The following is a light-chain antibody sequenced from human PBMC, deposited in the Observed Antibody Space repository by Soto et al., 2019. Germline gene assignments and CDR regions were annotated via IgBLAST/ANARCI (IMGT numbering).Light chain of an antibody. CDR3: QVWDSSSDLNYV. CDR1: NIGSKS. V-gene: IGLV3-21*04. Sequence: SYELTQPPSVSVAPGKTARITCGGNNIGSKSVHWYQQKPGQAPVLVIYYDSDRPSGIPERFSGSNSGSTATLTISRVEAGDEADYYCQVWDSSSDLNYVFGTGTKVTVL. J-gene: IGLJ1*01. CDR2: YDS.